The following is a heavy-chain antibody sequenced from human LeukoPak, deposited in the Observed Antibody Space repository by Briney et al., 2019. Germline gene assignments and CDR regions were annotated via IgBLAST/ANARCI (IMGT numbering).Heavy chain of an antibody. CDR1: GGSINGYY. Sequence: SETLSLTCTVSGGSINGYYWSWIRQPAGKGLEWIGRVYNSESINYNPSLKSRVTISIDTSKKQFSLKLNSGTAVNTAVYYCARDRSSSYTRDWFDPWGQGALVTVSS. V-gene: IGHV4-4*07. CDR2: VYNSESI. CDR3: ARDRSSSYTRDWFDP. J-gene: IGHJ5*02. D-gene: IGHD6-13*01.